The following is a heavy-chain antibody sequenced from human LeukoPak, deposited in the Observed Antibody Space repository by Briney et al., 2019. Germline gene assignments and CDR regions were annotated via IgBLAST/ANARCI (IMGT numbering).Heavy chain of an antibody. D-gene: IGHD5-18*01. J-gene: IGHJ6*02. V-gene: IGHV4-30-4*01. CDR2: IYYSWST. CDR1: GGSISSGDYY. CDR3: ANVDTATLGMDV. Sequence: SETLSLTCTVSGGSISSGDYYWSWIRQPPGKGLEWLGYIYYSWSTYYNPSLKSRVTISLDTSKTQFSLKLSSVTAAETAVYYCANVDTATLGMDVWGQGTTVTVSS.